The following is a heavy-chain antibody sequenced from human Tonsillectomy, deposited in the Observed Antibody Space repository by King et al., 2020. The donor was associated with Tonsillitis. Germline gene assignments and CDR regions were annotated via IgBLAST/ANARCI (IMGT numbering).Heavy chain of an antibody. J-gene: IGHJ4*02. V-gene: IGHV3-48*03. CDR2: ISTSGSTI. Sequence: VQLVESGGGFIQPGGSLRLSCAASGFTISSYEMNWVRQAPGKVLEWVSYISTSGSTIYYEDSVKGRFTISRENAKSSLYLQMNSLRVEDTAVYYCARVPASGWYADYWGQGTLVTVSS. CDR3: ARVPASGWYADY. D-gene: IGHD6-19*01. CDR1: GFTISSYE.